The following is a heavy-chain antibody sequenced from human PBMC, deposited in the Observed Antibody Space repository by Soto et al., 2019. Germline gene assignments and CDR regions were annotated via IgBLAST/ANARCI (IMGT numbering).Heavy chain of an antibody. CDR3: ARGGN. D-gene: IGHD6-13*01. Sequence: GESLKISCAASGFSFSNYWMSWVRQVPGKGLEWVANIKEDGTEKYYMDSVKGRFTISRDNAENSLSLQMNSLRGEDTAVYYCARGGNWGRGTLVTVSS. CDR1: GFSFSNYW. J-gene: IGHJ4*02. CDR2: IKEDGTEK. V-gene: IGHV3-7*01.